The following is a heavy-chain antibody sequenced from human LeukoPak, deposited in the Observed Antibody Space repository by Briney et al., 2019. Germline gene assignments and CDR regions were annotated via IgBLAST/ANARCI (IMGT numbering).Heavy chain of an antibody. V-gene: IGHV3-74*01. J-gene: IGHJ3*02. CDR1: GFTFSHYW. CDR2: INSDGSST. CDR3: ARVWGSDAFDI. Sequence: PGGSLRLSCAASGFTFSHYWMQWVRQAPGKGLVWVSRINSDGSSTTYADSVKGRFTISRDNATNTLYLQMNSLRAEDTAEYYCARVWGSDAFDIWGQGTMVTVSS. D-gene: IGHD3-16*01.